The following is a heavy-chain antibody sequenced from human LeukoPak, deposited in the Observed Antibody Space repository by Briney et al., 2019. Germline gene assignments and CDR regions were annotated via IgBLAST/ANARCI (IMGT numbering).Heavy chain of an antibody. CDR1: GYTFTSYG. D-gene: IGHD6-6*01. V-gene: IGHV1-18*01. CDR3: ARDGRSEQLGTFDY. CDR2: ISVYNGNT. Sequence: GASVKVSCKASGYTFTSYGISWVRQAPGQGLEWMGWISVYNGNTNYAQKLQGRVTMTTDTSTSTAYMELRSLRSDDTAVYYCARDGRSEQLGTFDYWGQGTLVTVSS. J-gene: IGHJ4*02.